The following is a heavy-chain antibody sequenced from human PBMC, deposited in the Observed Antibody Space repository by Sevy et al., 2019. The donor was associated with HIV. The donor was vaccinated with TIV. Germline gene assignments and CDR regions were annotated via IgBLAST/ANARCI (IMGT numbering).Heavy chain of an antibody. V-gene: IGHV3-30*03. J-gene: IGHJ4*02. CDR2: ISFDGSDK. D-gene: IGHD6-19*01. Sequence: GESLKISCAASGFSFSTHAMHWVRQAPGNGLEWVAVISFDGSDKYYTDSVKGRFTISRDDSKNTLLLQVSSLRAEDTAVYYCARDAGYSTVWYPGYWGQRTLVTVS. CDR1: GFSFSTHA. CDR3: ARDAGYSTVWYPGY.